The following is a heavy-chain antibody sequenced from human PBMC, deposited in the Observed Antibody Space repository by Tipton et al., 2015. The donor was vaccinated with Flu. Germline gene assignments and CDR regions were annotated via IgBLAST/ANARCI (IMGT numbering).Heavy chain of an antibody. J-gene: IGHJ4*02. Sequence: QLVQSGAEVKKPGSSVKVSCKASGGTFSSYAISWVRQAPGQGLEWMGGIIPIFGTANYAQKFQGRVTITADESTSTAYMELSSLRSEDTAVYYRARVAYDFRSGNPTGYYFDYRGQGTLVTVSS. CDR3: ARVAYDFRSGNPTGYYFDY. D-gene: IGHD3-3*01. CDR1: GGTFSSYA. CDR2: IIPIFGTA. V-gene: IGHV1-69*01.